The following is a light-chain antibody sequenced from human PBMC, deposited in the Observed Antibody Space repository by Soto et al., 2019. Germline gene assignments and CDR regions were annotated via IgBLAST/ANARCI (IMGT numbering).Light chain of an antibody. V-gene: IGKV3-20*01. Sequence: EIVLTQSPGTLSLSPGETATLSCRASQTIGRNYLAWYQQKPGQAPRLLIYDASNRATGFPDRFSGTGSGTDFALTISRLETDDSAVYYCQQYGGSPFTFGPGTKVDIK. J-gene: IGKJ3*01. CDR1: QTIGRNY. CDR3: QQYGGSPFT. CDR2: DAS.